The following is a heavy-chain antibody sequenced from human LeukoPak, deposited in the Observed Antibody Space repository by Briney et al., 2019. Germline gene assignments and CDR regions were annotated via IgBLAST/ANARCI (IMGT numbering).Heavy chain of an antibody. Sequence: ASVKVSCKASGYTFTGYYMHWVRQAPGQGLEWMGRINPNSGGTNYAQKFQGRVTMTRDTSISTAYMELSRLRSDDTTVYYCAREAVYCSGGSCDDAFDIWGQGTMVTVSS. CDR2: INPNSGGT. CDR1: GYTFTGYY. J-gene: IGHJ3*02. V-gene: IGHV1-2*06. CDR3: AREAVYCSGGSCDDAFDI. D-gene: IGHD2-15*01.